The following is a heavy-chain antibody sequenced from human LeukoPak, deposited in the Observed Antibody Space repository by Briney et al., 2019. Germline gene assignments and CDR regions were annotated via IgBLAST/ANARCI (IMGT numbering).Heavy chain of an antibody. J-gene: IGHJ4*02. Sequence: ASVKVSCKVSGYTLTELSMHWVRQAPGKGLEWMGGFDPEDGETIYAQKFQGRVTMTEDTSTDTAYMELSSLRSEDTAVYYCATDWSGYSSSWCGWRWPYWGQGTLVTVSS. CDR2: FDPEDGET. V-gene: IGHV1-24*01. CDR1: GYTLTELS. D-gene: IGHD6-13*01. CDR3: ATDWSGYSSSWCGWRWPY.